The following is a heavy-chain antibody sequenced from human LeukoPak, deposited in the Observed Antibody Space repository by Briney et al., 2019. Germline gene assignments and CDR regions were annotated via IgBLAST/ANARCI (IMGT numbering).Heavy chain of an antibody. D-gene: IGHD3-3*01. Sequence: ASVKVSCKASGGTFSSYAISWVRQAPGQGLEWMGWINPNSGGTNYAQKFQGRVTMTRDTSISTAYMELSRLRSDDTAVYYCARGQTNDFWSGYYNLDYFDYWGQGTLVTVSS. CDR3: ARGQTNDFWSGYYNLDYFDY. V-gene: IGHV1-2*02. J-gene: IGHJ4*02. CDR1: GGTFSSYA. CDR2: INPNSGGT.